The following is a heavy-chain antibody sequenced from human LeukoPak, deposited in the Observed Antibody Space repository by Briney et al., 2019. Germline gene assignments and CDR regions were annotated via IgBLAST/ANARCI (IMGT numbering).Heavy chain of an antibody. V-gene: IGHV3-64*01. CDR1: GFTFSSYA. D-gene: IGHD3-16*01. CDR2: ISSNGGST. CDR3: ARVGGGYYYYYMDV. Sequence: GGSLRLSCAASGFTFSSYAMHWVRQAPGEGLEYVSAISSNGGSTYYANSVKGRFTISRDNSKNTLYLQMGSLRAEDMAVYYCARVGGGYYYYYMDVWGEGTTFTVSS. J-gene: IGHJ6*03.